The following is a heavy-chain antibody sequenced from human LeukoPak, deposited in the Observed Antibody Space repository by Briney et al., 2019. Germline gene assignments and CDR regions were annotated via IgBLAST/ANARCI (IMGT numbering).Heavy chain of an antibody. CDR1: GYTFTSYD. CDR2: MSPNSGDT. D-gene: IGHD2-21*02. J-gene: IGHJ4*02. V-gene: IGHV1-8*01. CDR3: ARDLGDSVDY. Sequence: GASVKVSCKASGYTFTSYDFNWVRQATGQRPEWMGWMSPNSGDTGYAQKFQDRVTMTRNTSISTAYMELSSLRSDDTAVYYCARDLGDSVDYWGQGTLVTVSS.